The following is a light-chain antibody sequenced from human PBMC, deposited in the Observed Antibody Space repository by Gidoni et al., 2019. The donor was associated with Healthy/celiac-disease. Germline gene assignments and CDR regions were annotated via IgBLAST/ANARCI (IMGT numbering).Light chain of an antibody. CDR2: GAS. Sequence: DIVMKTTPATLSVSPGERATLSCTASQSVSSNLAWYQQNPGQAPRLLIYGASTRATGIPARFSGSGSGTEFTLTISSLQSEDYAVYYCQQYNNWPPWTFGQGTKVEIK. CDR1: QSVSSN. CDR3: QQYNNWPPWT. V-gene: IGKV3-15*01. J-gene: IGKJ1*01.